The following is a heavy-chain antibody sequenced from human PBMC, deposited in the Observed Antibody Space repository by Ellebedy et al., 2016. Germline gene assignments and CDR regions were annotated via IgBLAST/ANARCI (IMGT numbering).Heavy chain of an antibody. Sequence: SETLSLTCAVSGGSFNTYYWSWVRQAPGKGLVWIGEVNYSGNTDYNPSLKSRVTISADTSKSQISLIMDSVTAADTAVYYCARGGVMSRIRHWGQGTLVTVSS. D-gene: IGHD3-16*01. CDR3: ARGGVMSRIRH. J-gene: IGHJ1*01. CDR2: VNYSGNT. CDR1: GGSFNTYY. V-gene: IGHV4-34*01.